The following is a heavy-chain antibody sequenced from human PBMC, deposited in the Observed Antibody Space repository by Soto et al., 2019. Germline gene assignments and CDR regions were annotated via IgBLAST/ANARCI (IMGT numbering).Heavy chain of an antibody. V-gene: IGHV4-30-4*01. J-gene: IGHJ5*02. D-gene: IGHD2-2*01. CDR1: GGSISSGDYY. Sequence: SETLSLTCTVSGGSISSGDYYWSWIRQPPGKGLEWIGYIYYSGSTYYNPSLKSRVTISVDTSKNQFSLKLSSVTAPDTAVYYCARGAGQVPAGNWFDPWGQGTLVTVSS. CDR3: ARGAGQVPAGNWFDP. CDR2: IYYSGST.